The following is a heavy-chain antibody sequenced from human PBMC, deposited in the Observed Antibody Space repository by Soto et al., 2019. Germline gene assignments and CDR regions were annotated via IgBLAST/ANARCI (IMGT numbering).Heavy chain of an antibody. CDR1: GYTFTSYV. V-gene: IGHV1-18*01. CDR3: ARCVGAARPDWFDP. Sequence: ASVKVSCKASGYTFTSYVISWVRQAPGQGLEWMGWISAYNGNTNYAQKLQGRVTMTTDTSTSTAYMELRSLRSDDTAVYYCARCVGAARPDWFDPWGQGTLVTVSS. J-gene: IGHJ5*02. D-gene: IGHD6-6*01. CDR2: ISAYNGNT.